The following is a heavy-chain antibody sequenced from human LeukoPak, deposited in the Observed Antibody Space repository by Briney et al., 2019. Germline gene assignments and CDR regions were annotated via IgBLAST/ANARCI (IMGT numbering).Heavy chain of an antibody. CDR1: GGTFSNYA. Sequence: ASVKVSCKASGGTFSNYAISWVRQAPGQGLEWMGGIIPIFGTGKHAQKFQGRVTITADESTSTAYMELSSLRSEDTAVYYCSGIDETIWFGDRDNGAFDIWGQGTMVTVSS. CDR3: SGIDETIWFGDRDNGAFDI. J-gene: IGHJ3*02. CDR2: IIPIFGTG. V-gene: IGHV1-69*13. D-gene: IGHD3-10*01.